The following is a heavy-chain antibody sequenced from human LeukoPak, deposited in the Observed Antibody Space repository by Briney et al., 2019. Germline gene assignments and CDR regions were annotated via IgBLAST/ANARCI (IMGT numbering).Heavy chain of an antibody. D-gene: IGHD1-26*01. CDR1: GFTFSSYW. Sequence: GGSLRLSCAASGFTFSSYWMHWVRQAPGKGLVWVSRINSDGTSKTYADSVKGRFTISRDNAKNSLYLQMTSLRAEDTAVYYCTRDASGDTNSGPRMDVWGQGTTVTVSS. CDR2: INSDGTSK. J-gene: IGHJ6*02. V-gene: IGHV3-74*01. CDR3: TRDASGDTNSGPRMDV.